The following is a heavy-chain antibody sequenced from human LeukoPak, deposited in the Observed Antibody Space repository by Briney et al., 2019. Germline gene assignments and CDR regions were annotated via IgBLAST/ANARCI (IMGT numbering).Heavy chain of an antibody. CDR2: ISPDVRTT. CDR1: GFTFSTYW. V-gene: IGHV3-74*01. CDR3: ARANPLDGGSLHPFDS. J-gene: IGHJ4*02. Sequence: GGSLRLSCAASGFTFSTYWMHWVRQAPGTGLVWVSRISPDVRTTSYADSVQGRFTISRDNAKNTLYLQMNSLRAEDTAIYYCARANPLDGGSLHPFDSWGQGTLVTVSS. D-gene: IGHD4-23*01.